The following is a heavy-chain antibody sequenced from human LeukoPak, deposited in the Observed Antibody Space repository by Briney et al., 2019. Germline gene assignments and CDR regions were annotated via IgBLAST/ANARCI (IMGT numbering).Heavy chain of an antibody. CDR1: GGSISSYY. CDR3: ARDTAAAGIDY. Sequence: SETLSLTCTVSGGSISSYYWSWIRQPPGKGLEWIGYIYYSGSTNYNPSLKSRVTISVDTSKNQFSLKLSSVTAADTAVYYCARDTAAAGIDYWGQGTLVTVSS. CDR2: IYYSGST. V-gene: IGHV4-59*01. D-gene: IGHD6-13*01. J-gene: IGHJ4*02.